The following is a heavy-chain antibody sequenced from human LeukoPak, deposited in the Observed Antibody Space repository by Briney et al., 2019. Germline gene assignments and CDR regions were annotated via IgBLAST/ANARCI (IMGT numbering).Heavy chain of an antibody. CDR3: ARAGQLWLIATFDY. V-gene: IGHV4-34*01. D-gene: IGHD5-18*01. J-gene: IGHJ4*02. CDR2: INHSGST. Sequence: PSETLSLTCAVYGGSFSGYYWSWIRQPPGKGLEWIGEINHSGSTNYNPAPKSRVTISVDTSKNQFSLKLSSVTAADTAAYYCARAGQLWLIATFDYWGQGTLVTVSS. CDR1: GGSFSGYY.